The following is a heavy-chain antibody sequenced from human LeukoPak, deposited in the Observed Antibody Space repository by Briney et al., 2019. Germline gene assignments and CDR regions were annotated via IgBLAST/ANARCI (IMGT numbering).Heavy chain of an antibody. CDR1: GYTFTDYY. CDR3: ARATLGYCSGGTCGAFDI. J-gene: IGHJ3*02. V-gene: IGHV1-2*04. Sequence: ASVNVSCKASGYTFTDYYMHWVRQAPGQGLEWMGWINPNSGGTNYAQKFQGWVTMTRDTSISTAYMEVSRLRSGDTAIYYCARATLGYCSGGTCGAFDIWGQGTMVTVPT. CDR2: INPNSGGT. D-gene: IGHD2-15*01.